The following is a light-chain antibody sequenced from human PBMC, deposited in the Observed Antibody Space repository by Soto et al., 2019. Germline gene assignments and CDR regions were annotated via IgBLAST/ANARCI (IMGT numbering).Light chain of an antibody. V-gene: IGKV1-5*03. CDR3: QQYNRYSSYT. CDR1: QTVSSW. CDR2: KAS. Sequence: DIQMTQFPSTLSASIGDRVTITCRASQTVSSWLAWYQQKPGKAPKLLIYKASTLETGVPSRFSVSGSGPDFTPTIRSLQPDDFATYYCQQYNRYSSYTFGQGTRLEIK. J-gene: IGKJ2*01.